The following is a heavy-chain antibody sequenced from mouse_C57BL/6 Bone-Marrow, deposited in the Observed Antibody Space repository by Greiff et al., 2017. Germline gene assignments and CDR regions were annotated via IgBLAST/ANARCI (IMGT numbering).Heavy chain of an antibody. CDR1: GYTFTDYE. V-gene: IGHV1-15*01. CDR2: IDPETGGT. D-gene: IGHD2-10*02. CDR3: TVWYAMDY. Sequence: VQVVESGAELVRPGASVTLSCKASGYTFTDYEMHWVKQTPVHGLEWSGAIDPETGGTAYNQKFKGKAILTADKSSSTAYMELRSLTSEDSAVYYYTVWYAMDYWGQGTSVTVSS. J-gene: IGHJ4*01.